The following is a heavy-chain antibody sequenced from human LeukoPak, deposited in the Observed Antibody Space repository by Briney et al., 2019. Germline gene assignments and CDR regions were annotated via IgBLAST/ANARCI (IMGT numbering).Heavy chain of an antibody. J-gene: IGHJ3*02. Sequence: GGSLRLSCAASGFTFSNYGMNWVRQAPGKGLEWVSFTDTSGRYVYYGDSVKGRFTISRDNAKNLLFLKMNGLRAEGTALYYCARGRSITLLRGVAMSDGFDIWGQGAMVAVSS. CDR2: TDTSGRYV. CDR1: GFTFSNYG. V-gene: IGHV3-21*06. D-gene: IGHD3-10*01. CDR3: ARGRSITLLRGVAMSDGFDI.